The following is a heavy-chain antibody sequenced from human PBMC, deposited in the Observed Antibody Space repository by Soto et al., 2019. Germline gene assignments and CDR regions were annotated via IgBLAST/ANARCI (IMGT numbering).Heavy chain of an antibody. Sequence: SETLSLTCAVYGGSFSGYYWSWIRQPPGKGLEWIGEINHSGSTNYNPSLKSRVTISVDTSKNQFSLKLCSVTAADTAVYYCARGTMVRGVMNYYGMDVWGRGTTVTVSS. J-gene: IGHJ6*02. V-gene: IGHV4-34*01. CDR3: ARGTMVRGVMNYYGMDV. D-gene: IGHD3-10*01. CDR1: GGSFSGYY. CDR2: INHSGST.